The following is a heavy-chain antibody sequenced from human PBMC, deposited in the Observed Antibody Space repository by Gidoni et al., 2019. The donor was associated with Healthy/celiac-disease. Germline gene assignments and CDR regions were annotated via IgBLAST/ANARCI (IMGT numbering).Heavy chain of an antibody. Sequence: QVQLGESGGGVVQPGRSLRPSCAGSGFNFSSYGMRWVRQAPGKGLEWVAVIWYDGSNKYYADSVKGRFTISRDNSKNTLYLQMNSLRAEDTAVYYCARETQPGIAAAGTGYWGQGTLVTVSS. V-gene: IGHV3-33*01. CDR3: ARETQPGIAAAGTGY. CDR2: IWYDGSNK. CDR1: GFNFSSYG. D-gene: IGHD6-13*01. J-gene: IGHJ4*02.